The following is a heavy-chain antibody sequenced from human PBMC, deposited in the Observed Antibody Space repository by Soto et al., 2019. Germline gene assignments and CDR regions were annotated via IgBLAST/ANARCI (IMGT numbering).Heavy chain of an antibody. D-gene: IGHD3-10*01. J-gene: IGHJ4*02. Sequence: SETLSLTCTVSGGSISGYYWTWIRQPPGKGLEWVGSLFYGGTTDYNPSLKSRLTTSLDTSKNHFSLKLRSVTAADTAVYYCARHRGPAPVYWGQGTLVTVSS. CDR2: LFYGGTT. CDR3: ARHRGPAPVY. V-gene: IGHV4-39*01. CDR1: GGSISGYY.